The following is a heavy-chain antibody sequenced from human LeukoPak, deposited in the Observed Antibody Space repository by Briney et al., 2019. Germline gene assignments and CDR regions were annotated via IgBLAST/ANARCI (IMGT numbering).Heavy chain of an antibody. CDR2: INHSGST. Sequence: ASETLSLTCAVYGGSFSGYYWSWIRQPPGKGLEWIGEINHSGSTNYNPSLKSRVTISVDTSKNQFSLKLSSVTAADTAVYYCARGLIYYDFWSDPPTPDYWGQGTLVTVSS. V-gene: IGHV4-34*01. D-gene: IGHD3-3*01. J-gene: IGHJ4*02. CDR3: ARGLIYYDFWSDPPTPDY. CDR1: GGSFSGYY.